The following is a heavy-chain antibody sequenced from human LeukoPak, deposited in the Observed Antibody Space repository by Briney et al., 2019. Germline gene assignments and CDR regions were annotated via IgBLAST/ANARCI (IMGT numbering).Heavy chain of an antibody. CDR3: ARGNDFHMDV. Sequence: GGSLRLSCAASAFTLSSYWMHWVRQAPGKGLVWVSRINTDGRSTTYADSVKGRFIISRDNAKNTLYLQMNSLSAKDTAVYYCARGNDFHMDVWGQGTTVTVTS. CDR2: INTDGRST. D-gene: IGHD1-1*01. J-gene: IGHJ6*02. V-gene: IGHV3-74*01. CDR1: AFTLSSYW.